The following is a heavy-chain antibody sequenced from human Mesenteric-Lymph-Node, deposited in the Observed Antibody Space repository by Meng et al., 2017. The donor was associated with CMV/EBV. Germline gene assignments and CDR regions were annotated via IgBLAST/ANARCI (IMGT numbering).Heavy chain of an antibody. Sequence: GESLKISCAASGFTFSDYYMSWIRQAPGKGLEWVSYISSSGSTIYYADSVKGRFTISRDNAKNSLYLQMNSLRAEDTAVYYCARERATYYDFWRDYWGQGTLVTVSS. D-gene: IGHD3-3*01. CDR2: ISSSGSTI. V-gene: IGHV3-11*04. CDR3: ARERATYYDFWRDY. J-gene: IGHJ4*02. CDR1: GFTFSDYY.